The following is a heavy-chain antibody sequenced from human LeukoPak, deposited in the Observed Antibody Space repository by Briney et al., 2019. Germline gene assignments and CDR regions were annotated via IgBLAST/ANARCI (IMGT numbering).Heavy chain of an antibody. J-gene: IGHJ4*02. CDR3: ARPIDNGSGSYYFDY. CDR2: VSYDGNNK. D-gene: IGHD3-10*01. Sequence: GGSLRLSCAASGFNFNYYAMHWVRQAPGKGLEWVAVVSYDGNNKYYADSVKGRLTISRDSSKNTVYLQMNSLSSEDTAVYYCARPIDNGSGSYYFDYWGQGTLVTVSS. V-gene: IGHV3-30-3*01. CDR1: GFNFNYYA.